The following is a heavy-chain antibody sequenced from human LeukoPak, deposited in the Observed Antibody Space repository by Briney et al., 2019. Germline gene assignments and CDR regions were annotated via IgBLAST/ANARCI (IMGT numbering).Heavy chain of an antibody. D-gene: IGHD3-10*01. CDR1: GYTCTGYY. V-gene: IGHV1-2*02. CDR2: IKPNSGST. J-gene: IGHJ4*02. Sequence: ASVKVSFTSSGYTCTGYYMHWRRQAPGQGLEWMGSIKPNSGSTNYPQKFQCRVTMTRDTSISTAYMELCRLRSDDTAVYYCARLLGGTGSYYNGWGQGTLVTVSS. CDR3: ARLLGGTGSYYNG.